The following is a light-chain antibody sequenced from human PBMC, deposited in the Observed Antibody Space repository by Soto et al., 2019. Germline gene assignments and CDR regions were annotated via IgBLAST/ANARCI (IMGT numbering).Light chain of an antibody. Sequence: EIVLTQSPGTLSLSPGERATLSCRASQSFTSTSLAWYQQKPGQAPRLLISGASRRAAGIPDRFSDSGSGTDFTLTISRLESEDIAVYYCQQYDSSPRTFGQGTRVEIK. J-gene: IGKJ1*01. CDR2: GAS. V-gene: IGKV3-20*01. CDR3: QQYDSSPRT. CDR1: QSFTSTS.